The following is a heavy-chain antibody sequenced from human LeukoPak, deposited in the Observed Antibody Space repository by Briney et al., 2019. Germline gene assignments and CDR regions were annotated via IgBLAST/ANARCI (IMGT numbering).Heavy chain of an antibody. CDR1: GFTFSNYA. Sequence: PGRSLRLSCAASGFTFSNYAVSWVRQAPGKGLEWVSAISGSGDSTYYADSVKGRFTISRDNSKSTLYLQMNSLRAEDTAVYYCGKDQNVAAAGYPYDYWGQGTLVTVSS. J-gene: IGHJ4*02. V-gene: IGHV3-23*01. CDR3: GKDQNVAAAGYPYDY. D-gene: IGHD6-13*01. CDR2: ISGSGDST.